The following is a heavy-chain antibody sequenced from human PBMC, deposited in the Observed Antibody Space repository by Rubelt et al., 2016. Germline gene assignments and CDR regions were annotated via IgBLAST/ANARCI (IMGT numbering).Heavy chain of an antibody. V-gene: IGHV4-39*07. J-gene: IGHJ6*02. CDR3: ACRIGYYGVDV. D-gene: IGHD2-15*01. CDR2: IYYSGST. CDR1: GGSIRSSSYY. Sequence: QLQLQESGPGLVKPSETLSLTCTVSGGSIRSSSYYWGWIRQPPGKGLEWIGSIYYSGSTYYNPSLKSRVTISVDTAKNQFSRRLTSVTAADTAVYYCACRIGYYGVDVWGQGTTVTVSS.